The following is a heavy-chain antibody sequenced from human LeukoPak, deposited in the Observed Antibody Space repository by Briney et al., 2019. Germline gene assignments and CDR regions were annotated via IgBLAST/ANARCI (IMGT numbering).Heavy chain of an antibody. CDR1: GFTFSSYG. J-gene: IGHJ4*02. Sequence: LARGSLRLSCAASGFTFSSYGMHWVRQAPGKGLKWVAVIWYDGSNKYYADSVKGRFTISRDNSKNTLYLQMNSLRAEDTAVYYCAKDSSSWFFDYWGQGTLVTVSS. V-gene: IGHV3-33*06. D-gene: IGHD6-13*01. CDR3: AKDSSSWFFDY. CDR2: IWYDGSNK.